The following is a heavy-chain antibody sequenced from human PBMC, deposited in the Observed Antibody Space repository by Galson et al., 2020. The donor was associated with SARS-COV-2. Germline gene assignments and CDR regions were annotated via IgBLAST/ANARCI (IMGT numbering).Heavy chain of an antibody. V-gene: IGHV3-48*01. Sequence: GESLKISCAASGFTFSSYSMNWVRQATGQGLEWVSYIRSSITTISDGDSMKGRFTIPRDNAKNSLYLQMNSLRAEDTAVYYCARGWSGYRPYYYGMDVWGQGTTVTVSS. CDR1: GFTFSSYS. CDR3: ARGWSGYRPYYYGMDV. D-gene: IGHD3-3*01. J-gene: IGHJ6*02. CDR2: IRSSITTI.